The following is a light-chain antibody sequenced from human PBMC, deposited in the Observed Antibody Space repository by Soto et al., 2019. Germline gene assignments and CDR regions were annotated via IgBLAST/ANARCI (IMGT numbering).Light chain of an antibody. CDR1: QSISDW. J-gene: IGKJ1*01. CDR3: QQYKNYYPT. CDR2: DAS. Sequence: DIQMTQSPSTLSASVGDRVTITCRASQSISDWLAWYQQKPGKAPKILIYDASSLESGVPSRFRGSGSGTEFTLTISSLQPDDFAIYYCQQYKNYYPTFGQGTKVDIK. V-gene: IGKV1-5*01.